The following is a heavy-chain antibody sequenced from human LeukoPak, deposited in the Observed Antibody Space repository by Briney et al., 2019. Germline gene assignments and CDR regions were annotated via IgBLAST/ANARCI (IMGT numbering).Heavy chain of an antibody. Sequence: GGSLRLSCAASGYTFSDYSMNWVRQAPGKGLKWVSFISSSSSYIHYTDSVKGRFTISRDNAKNLLFLQMNSLRAEDTAVYYCARTQPPDVWGKGTTVTVSS. CDR1: GYTFSDYS. CDR3: ARTQPPDV. J-gene: IGHJ6*04. CDR2: ISSSSSYI. V-gene: IGHV3-21*01.